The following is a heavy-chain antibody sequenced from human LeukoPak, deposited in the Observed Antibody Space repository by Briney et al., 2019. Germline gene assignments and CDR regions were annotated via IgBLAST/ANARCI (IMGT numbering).Heavy chain of an antibody. D-gene: IGHD5-18*01. Sequence: KVSCKASGYTFTSYWIGWVRQMPGKGLEWMGIIYPGDSDTRYSPSFQGQVTISADKSISTAYLQWSSLKASDTAMYYCARLGVVDTASWWFDPWGQGTLVTVSS. CDR3: ARLGVVDTASWWFDP. CDR1: GYTFTSYW. V-gene: IGHV5-51*01. J-gene: IGHJ5*02. CDR2: IYPGDSDT.